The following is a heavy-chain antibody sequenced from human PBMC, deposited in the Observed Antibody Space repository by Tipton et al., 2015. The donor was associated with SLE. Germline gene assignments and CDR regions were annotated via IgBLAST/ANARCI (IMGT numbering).Heavy chain of an antibody. CDR2: INTISGNP. CDR3: ARATREYKRTPGP. CDR1: GYTFTNYA. Sequence: QVQLVQSVSELKKPGASVKISCKASGYTFTNYAMNWVRQAPGQGLEWMGCINTISGNPTYAQGFTGRFVFSLDTSVNTAYLQISSLKAEDTAVYYCARATREYKRTPGPWGQGTLVTVSS. V-gene: IGHV7-4-1*02. J-gene: IGHJ5*02. D-gene: IGHD6-6*01.